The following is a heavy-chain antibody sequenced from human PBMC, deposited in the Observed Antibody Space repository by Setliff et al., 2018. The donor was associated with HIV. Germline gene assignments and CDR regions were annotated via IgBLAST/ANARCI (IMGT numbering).Heavy chain of an antibody. Sequence: ASVKVSCKASGYTFTSYYIHWVRQAPGQGLEWMGIVIPSTGDTNYAQNFQGRVTMTRDTSTNTVYMDLSSLKSEDTAVYYCGSEARGGYFDYWGQGTLVTVSS. CDR3: GSEARGGYFDY. CDR2: VIPSTGDT. J-gene: IGHJ4*02. D-gene: IGHD2-15*01. CDR1: GYTFTSYY. V-gene: IGHV1-46*01.